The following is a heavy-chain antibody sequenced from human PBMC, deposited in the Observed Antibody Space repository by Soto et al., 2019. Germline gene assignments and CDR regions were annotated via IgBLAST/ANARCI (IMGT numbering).Heavy chain of an antibody. CDR3: ATIPRYSRISWFDP. V-gene: IGHV1-24*01. Sequence: ASVKVSCKVSGYTLTELSMHWVRQAPGKGLEWMGGFDPEDGETIYAQKFQGRVTMTEDTSTDTAYMELSSLRSEDTAVYYCATIPRYSRISWFDPWGQGTLVTGSS. J-gene: IGHJ5*02. CDR1: GYTLTELS. CDR2: FDPEDGET. D-gene: IGHD6-13*01.